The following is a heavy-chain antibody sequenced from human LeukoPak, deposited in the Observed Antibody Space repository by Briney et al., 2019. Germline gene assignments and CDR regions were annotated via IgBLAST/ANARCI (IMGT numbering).Heavy chain of an antibody. J-gene: IGHJ5*02. D-gene: IGHD3-10*01. V-gene: IGHV4-61*01. Sequence: LETLSLTCTVSGGSVSSGSNYWSWIRQPPGKGLEWIGYIYYSGSTNYNPSLKSRVTILVDTSKNQFSLKLSSVTAADTAVYYCARWFYVSGSGSNNWLDPWGQGTLVTVSS. CDR3: ARWFYVSGSGSNNWLDP. CDR1: GGSVSSGSNY. CDR2: IYYSGST.